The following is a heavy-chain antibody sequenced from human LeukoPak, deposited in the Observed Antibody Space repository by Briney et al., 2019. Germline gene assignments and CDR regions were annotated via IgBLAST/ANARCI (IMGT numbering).Heavy chain of an antibody. V-gene: IGHV1-3*01. J-gene: IGHJ4*02. Sequence: ASVKVSCKASGYTFTSSIMHWVRQAPGQRLEWMGRINAGNGDPTSSQRFRGRVTITRDTSANTAYLDLSSLRSEDTAVYYCATGHTSGWYSFDCWGQGTLVTVSS. CDR1: GYTFTSSI. D-gene: IGHD6-19*01. CDR3: ATGHTSGWYSFDC. CDR2: INAGNGDP.